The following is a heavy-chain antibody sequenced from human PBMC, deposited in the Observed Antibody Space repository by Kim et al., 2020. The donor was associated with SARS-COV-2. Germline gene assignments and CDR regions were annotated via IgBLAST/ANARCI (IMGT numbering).Heavy chain of an antibody. CDR2: IGTAGDT. V-gene: IGHV3-13*04. D-gene: IGHD1-1*01. J-gene: IGHJ6*02. CDR3: ARVHAGTTGTTLPDYYGMDV. CDR1: GFTFSSYD. Sequence: GGSLRLSCAASGFTFSSYDMHWVRQATGKGLEWVSAIGTAGDTYYPGSVKGRFTISRENAKNSLYLQMNSLRAGDTAVYYCARVHAGTTGTTLPDYYGMDVWGQGTTVTVSS.